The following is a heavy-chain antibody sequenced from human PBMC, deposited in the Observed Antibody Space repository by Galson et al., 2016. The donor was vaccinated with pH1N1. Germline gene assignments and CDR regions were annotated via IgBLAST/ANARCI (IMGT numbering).Heavy chain of an antibody. J-gene: IGHJ5*02. D-gene: IGHD2-15*01. V-gene: IGHV3-74*01. CDR2: IYDDGSRT. CDR1: GFIFSSHW. Sequence: SLRLSCAASGFIFSSHWIHWVRQALGKGLVWISRIYDDGSRTNYADSVADRFIISRDNAKDTVYLQMTRLTADDTAVYYCARGDRIGYFVDLWGQGTQVTVSS. CDR3: ARGDRIGYFVDL.